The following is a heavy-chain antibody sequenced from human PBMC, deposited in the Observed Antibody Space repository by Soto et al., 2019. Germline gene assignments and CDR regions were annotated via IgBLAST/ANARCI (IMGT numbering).Heavy chain of an antibody. CDR3: AKDPRGKAAGSQGGDY. D-gene: IGHD6-13*01. CDR1: GGSISSSSNH. CDR2: IYYSENT. Sequence: SETLSLTCTVSGGSISSSSNHWGWIRQPPGKGLEWIGNIYYSENTYYNPSLKSRVTISVDTSKNQFSLRLTSVTAADTAVYYCAKDPRGKAAGSQGGDYWGQGTLVTVPS. J-gene: IGHJ4*02. V-gene: IGHV4-39*02.